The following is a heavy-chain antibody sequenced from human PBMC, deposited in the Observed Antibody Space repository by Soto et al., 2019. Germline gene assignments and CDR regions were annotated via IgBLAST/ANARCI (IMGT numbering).Heavy chain of an antibody. CDR2: VYYTGTT. J-gene: IGHJ4*02. CDR3: ARGGIMWTQYFFGY. V-gene: IGHV4-61*01. D-gene: IGHD5-18*01. Sequence: SETLSLTCTVSGDSVSNTNYFWSWLRQPPGKGLEWIGYVYYTGTTDYNPSFKSRVTMSIDPSKNQFSLKVNSVTAADTAVYFCARGGIMWTQYFFGYWGQGAPVTVSS. CDR1: GDSVSNTNYF.